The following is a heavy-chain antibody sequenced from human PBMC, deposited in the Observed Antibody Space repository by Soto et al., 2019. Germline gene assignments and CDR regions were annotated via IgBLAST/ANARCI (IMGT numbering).Heavy chain of an antibody. CDR1: GGSFSGYH. Sequence: SETLSLTCAVYGGSFSGYHWSWIRQPPGKGLEWIGEISQSGSTNYNPSLKSGITISVDTSKKQFSLRLRSVTAADTAVYYCARGRQISPSTLFRRTGDYSMDVWGQGTTVTVSS. J-gene: IGHJ6*02. CDR2: ISQSGST. D-gene: IGHD2-21*01. V-gene: IGHV4-34*01. CDR3: ARGRQISPSTLFRRTGDYSMDV.